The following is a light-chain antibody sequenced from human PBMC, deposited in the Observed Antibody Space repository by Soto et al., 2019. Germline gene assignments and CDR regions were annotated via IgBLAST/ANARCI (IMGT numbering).Light chain of an antibody. CDR2: GAS. Sequence: EIVLTQSPGTLSLSPGERATLSCRASQSVSNNYLAWYQQKPGQAPRLLIYGASNRATGIPDRFSGSGSGTDFTLTISRLEPEDFAVYYCHQYVSWTFGQGTKVDIK. CDR3: HQYVSWT. CDR1: QSVSNNY. V-gene: IGKV3-20*01. J-gene: IGKJ1*01.